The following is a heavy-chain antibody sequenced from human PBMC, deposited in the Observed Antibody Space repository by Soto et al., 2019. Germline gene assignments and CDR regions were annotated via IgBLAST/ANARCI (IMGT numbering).Heavy chain of an antibody. D-gene: IGHD5-18*01. Sequence: QVQLQESGPGLVKPSGTLSLTCAVSGGSISISNWWSWVRQPPGKGLEWIGEIFHSGDTNYNPSLRSRVTISVDKSKNQFSLKLTSVTAADTAMYYCARGATTMAPKNWSDPWGQGILVTVSS. CDR3: ARGATTMAPKNWSDP. V-gene: IGHV4-4*02. CDR2: IFHSGDT. J-gene: IGHJ5*02. CDR1: GGSISISNW.